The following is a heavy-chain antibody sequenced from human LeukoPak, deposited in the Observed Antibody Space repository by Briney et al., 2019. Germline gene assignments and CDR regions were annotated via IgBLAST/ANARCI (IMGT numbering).Heavy chain of an antibody. Sequence: GGSLRLSCAAAGFTFSNYGMHWVRQAPGKGLEWVAVISYDGSNKYYADSVKGRFTISRDNSKNTLYLQMNSLRAEDTAVYYCAKFYGGYGRDYFDYWGQGTLVTVSS. CDR1: GFTFSNYG. D-gene: IGHD5-12*01. CDR2: ISYDGSNK. J-gene: IGHJ4*02. CDR3: AKFYGGYGRDYFDY. V-gene: IGHV3-30*18.